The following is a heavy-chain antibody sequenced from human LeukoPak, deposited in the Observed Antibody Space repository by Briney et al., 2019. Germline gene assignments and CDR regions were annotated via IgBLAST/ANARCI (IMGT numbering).Heavy chain of an antibody. CDR3: ARDVGYSSSWYGGAYPPYYYMDV. CDR1: GYTFTGYY. Sequence: ASVKVSCKASGYTFTGYYMHWVRQAPGQGLEWMGWINPHSGGTNYAQKFQGRVTMTRDTSISTAYMELSRLRSDDTAVYYCARDVGYSSSWYGGAYPPYYYMDVWGNGTTVTVSS. J-gene: IGHJ6*03. CDR2: INPHSGGT. D-gene: IGHD6-13*01. V-gene: IGHV1-2*02.